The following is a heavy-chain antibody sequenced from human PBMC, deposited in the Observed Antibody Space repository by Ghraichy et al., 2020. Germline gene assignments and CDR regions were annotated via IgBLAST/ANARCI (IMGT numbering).Heavy chain of an antibody. J-gene: IGHJ4*02. CDR1: GFTFSSYA. CDR2: ISGSGGST. Sequence: GSLRLSCAASGFTFSSYAMSWVRQAPGKGLEWVSAISGSGGSTYYADSVKGRFTISRDNSKNTLYLQMNSLRAEDTAVYYCAKREDIVVVPAATFDYWGQGTLVTVSS. V-gene: IGHV3-23*01. CDR3: AKREDIVVVPAATFDY. D-gene: IGHD2-2*01.